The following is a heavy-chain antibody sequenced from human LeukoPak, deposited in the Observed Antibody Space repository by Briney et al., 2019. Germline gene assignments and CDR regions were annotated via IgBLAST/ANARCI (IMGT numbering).Heavy chain of an antibody. D-gene: IGHD2-21*02. J-gene: IGHJ4*02. CDR2: ISGSGGST. CDR1: GFTFSSYA. Sequence: GGSLRLSCAASGFTFSSYAMSWVRQAPGKGLEWVSAISGSGGSTYYADSVKGRFTISRDNSKNTLYLQMNSLRAEDTAVYYCAKDRDNIVAVTASDYWGQGTLVTVSS. V-gene: IGHV3-23*01. CDR3: AKDRDNIVAVTASDY.